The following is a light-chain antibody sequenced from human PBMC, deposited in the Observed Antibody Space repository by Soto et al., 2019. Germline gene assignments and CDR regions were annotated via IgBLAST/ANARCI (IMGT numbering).Light chain of an antibody. V-gene: IGKV3-11*01. CDR2: DTS. Sequence: IVLTQSPATLSFSPGEEATLSCRASQSIASYLAWYQQKSGQSPRLLIYDTSNRAPGIPDRFSRSASGTDFTHTISSLEPEDFAVYYCQQRATWPWTFGQGTAVEIK. J-gene: IGKJ1*01. CDR3: QQRATWPWT. CDR1: QSIASY.